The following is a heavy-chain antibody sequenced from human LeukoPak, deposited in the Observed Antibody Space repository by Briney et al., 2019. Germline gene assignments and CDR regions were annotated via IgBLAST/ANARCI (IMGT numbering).Heavy chain of an antibody. CDR3: AKEPWSFDY. Sequence: PGGSLRLSCAASGFTVSSSYMSWIRQAPGKGLDWVSGIRGSGDSTYYADSVKGRFTISRDNSKNTLYLQMNSLRAEDTAVYYCAKEPWSFDYWGQGTLVTVSS. CDR2: IRGSGDST. CDR1: GFTVSSSY. V-gene: IGHV3-23*01. D-gene: IGHD2-8*02. J-gene: IGHJ4*02.